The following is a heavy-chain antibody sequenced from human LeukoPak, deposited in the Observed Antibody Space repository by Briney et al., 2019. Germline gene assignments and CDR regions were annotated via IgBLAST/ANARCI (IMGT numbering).Heavy chain of an antibody. D-gene: IGHD2-21*02. Sequence: PGGSLRLSCAASGFTFSNAWMNWVRQAPGKGLEWVGRIKTKPDGGPTVYAVPVRGRFTISRDDSKKTLFLQIDSLKTEDTVVYYCTTRVVTTNDFWGQGTLVTVSS. CDR3: TTRVVTTNDF. CDR2: IKTKPDGGPT. CDR1: GFTFSNAW. V-gene: IGHV3-15*07. J-gene: IGHJ4*02.